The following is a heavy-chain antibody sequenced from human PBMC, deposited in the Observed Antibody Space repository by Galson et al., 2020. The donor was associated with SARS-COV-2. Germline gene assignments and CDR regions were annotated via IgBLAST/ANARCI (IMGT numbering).Heavy chain of an antibody. V-gene: IGHV3-11*01. CDR2: ISPSGGTI. CDR1: GFTFNADY. D-gene: IGHD6-19*01. Sequence: PGGSLRLSCAASGFTFNADYMSWIRQAPGKGLEWVSTISPSGGTIYYADSVKGRFTISRDNAKNSLHLQVNSLRAEDTALYYCAREIRSWYYFDNWGQGALVSVSS. CDR3: AREIRSWYYFDN. J-gene: IGHJ4*02.